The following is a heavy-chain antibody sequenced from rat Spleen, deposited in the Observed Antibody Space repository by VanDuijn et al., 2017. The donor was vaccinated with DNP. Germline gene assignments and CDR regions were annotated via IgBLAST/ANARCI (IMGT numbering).Heavy chain of an antibody. CDR1: GFTFSSFP. CDR3: TRDGLLQFDY. CDR2: ISTSGGRT. Sequence: EVQLVESGGGLVQPGRSMKLSCAASGFTFSSFPMAWVRQAPTKGLEWVATISTSGGRTYYRDSVKGRFTISRDNAKSTLYLQMNSLRSEDTATYYCTRDGLLQFDYWGQGVMVTVSS. D-gene: IGHD1-1*01. J-gene: IGHJ2*01. V-gene: IGHV5-46*01.